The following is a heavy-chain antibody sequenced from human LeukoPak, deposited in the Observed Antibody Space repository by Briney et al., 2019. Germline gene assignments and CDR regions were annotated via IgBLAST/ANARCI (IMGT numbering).Heavy chain of an antibody. Sequence: GGSLRLSCAASGFIFSSYGMHWVRQAPGKGLEWVAVIWYDGSKTYYADSVKGRSTISRDNSKNMVYLQMNSLRAEGTAVYYCTRDYSRTLDNWGQGTLVTVSS. CDR2: IWYDGSKT. CDR3: TRDYSRTLDN. D-gene: IGHD5-18*01. CDR1: GFIFSSYG. J-gene: IGHJ4*02. V-gene: IGHV3-33*01.